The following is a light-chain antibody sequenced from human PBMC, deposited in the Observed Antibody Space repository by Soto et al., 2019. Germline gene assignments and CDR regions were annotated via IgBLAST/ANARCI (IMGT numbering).Light chain of an antibody. Sequence: QAVVTQEPSLTVSPGGTVTLTCASSTGAVTGDFFPNWFQQKPGQAPRALIYSTSEKHSWTPARFSGSLLGGRAALTLSGVQPEDEAEYYCLLYYGGSLVFGGGTQLTVL. V-gene: IGLV7-43*01. CDR2: STS. CDR3: LLYYGGSLV. CDR1: TGAVTGDFF. J-gene: IGLJ2*01.